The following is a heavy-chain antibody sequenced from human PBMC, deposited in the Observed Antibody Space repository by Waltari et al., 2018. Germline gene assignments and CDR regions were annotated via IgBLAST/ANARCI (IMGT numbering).Heavy chain of an antibody. J-gene: IGHJ4*02. CDR2: ISNDGSKS. D-gene: IGHD3-22*01. Sequence: QVQLVESGGGVVQPGRSLRLSCAASGFTFSIHAIHWVRQAPGKGLEWVAVISNDGSKSYYADSVKGRFTISRDNSRNTLYLQMNSLRIEDTAVVYGARYSRYDSSGYLDYWGQGTLVTVSS. V-gene: IGHV3-30*01. CDR3: ARYSRYDSSGYLDY. CDR1: GFTFSIHA.